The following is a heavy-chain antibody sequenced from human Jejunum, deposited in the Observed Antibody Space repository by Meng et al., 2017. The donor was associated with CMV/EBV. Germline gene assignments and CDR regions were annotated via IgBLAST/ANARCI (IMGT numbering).Heavy chain of an antibody. V-gene: IGHV3-7*01. CDR3: ASCSTNCLRPFDY. CDR2: IKQDGGET. D-gene: IGHD2-2*01. J-gene: IGHJ4*02. CDR1: GFTFSSYW. Sequence: SGFTFSSYWMNWGRQAPGKGLEWVANIKQDGGETYYVDSVKGRFTISRDNAKNSLYLQMNSLRAEDTAVYYCASCSTNCLRPFDYWGQGTLVTVSS.